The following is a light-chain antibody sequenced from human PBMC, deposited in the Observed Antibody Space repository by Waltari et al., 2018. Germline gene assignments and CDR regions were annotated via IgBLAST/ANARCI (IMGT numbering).Light chain of an antibody. V-gene: IGLV2-8*01. CDR3: SSYAGSNNFVV. CDR2: EVS. CDR1: SIDVGDYNY. J-gene: IGLJ2*01. Sequence: QSALTQSPSASGSPGQSVTISCTGISIDVGDYNYVSWYQQHPGKAPKVMIYEVSKRPSGVPDRFSGSKSGNTASLTVSGLQAEDEADYYCSSYAGSNNFVVFGGGTKLTVL.